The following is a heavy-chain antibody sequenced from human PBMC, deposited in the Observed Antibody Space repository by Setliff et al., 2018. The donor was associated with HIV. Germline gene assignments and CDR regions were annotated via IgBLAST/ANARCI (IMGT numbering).Heavy chain of an antibody. D-gene: IGHD3-3*01. Sequence: SETLSLTCTVSGYSISSGYYWGWIRQPPGKGLEWIGSIFHSGSAYYNPSLKSRVTISVDTSKNHFSLKPRSVTAADTAVYYCARCSVGWSREENPRPDVAFHIWGQGTMVTVSS. V-gene: IGHV4-38-2*02. CDR2: IFHSGSA. J-gene: IGHJ3*02. CDR3: ARCSVGWSREENPRPDVAFHI. CDR1: GYSISSGYY.